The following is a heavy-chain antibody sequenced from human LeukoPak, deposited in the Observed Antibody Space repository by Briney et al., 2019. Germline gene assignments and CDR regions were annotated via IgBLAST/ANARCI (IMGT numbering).Heavy chain of an antibody. CDR1: GFTFSSYG. Sequence: GGSLRLSCAASGFTFSSYGMQWVRQAPGKGLEWVAVISYDGSNKYYADSVKGRFTISRDNSKNTLYLQMNSLRAEDTAVYYCAKDSVAGTLLWYYYYGMDVWGQGTTVTVSS. J-gene: IGHJ6*02. V-gene: IGHV3-30*18. CDR2: ISYDGSNK. CDR3: AKDSVAGTLLWYYYYGMDV. D-gene: IGHD6-19*01.